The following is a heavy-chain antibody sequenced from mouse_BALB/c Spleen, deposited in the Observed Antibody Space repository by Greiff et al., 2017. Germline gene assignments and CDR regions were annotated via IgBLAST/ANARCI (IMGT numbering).Heavy chain of an antibody. V-gene: IGHV5-12-1*01. CDR3: ARRLGAMDY. D-gene: IGHD4-1*01. CDR2: ISSGGGST. Sequence: EVHLVESGGGLVKPGGSLKLSCAASGFAFSSYDMSWVRQTPEKRLEWVAYISSGGGSTYYPDTVKGRFTISRDNAKNTLYLQMSSLKSEDTAMYYCARRLGAMDYWGQGTSVTVSS. CDR1: GFAFSSYD. J-gene: IGHJ4*01.